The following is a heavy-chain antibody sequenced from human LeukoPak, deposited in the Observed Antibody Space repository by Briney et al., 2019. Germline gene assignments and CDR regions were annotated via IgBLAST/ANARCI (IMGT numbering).Heavy chain of an antibody. CDR1: GGSFSGYY. CDR2: INHSGST. Sequence: SETLSLTCAVYGGSFSGYYWSWIRQPPGKGLEWIGEINHSGSTNYNPSLKSRVTISVDTSKNQFSLKLSSVTAADTAVYYCASRSDCGGDCFLYYFDYWGQGTPVTVSS. D-gene: IGHD2-21*02. J-gene: IGHJ4*02. V-gene: IGHV4-34*01. CDR3: ASRSDCGGDCFLYYFDY.